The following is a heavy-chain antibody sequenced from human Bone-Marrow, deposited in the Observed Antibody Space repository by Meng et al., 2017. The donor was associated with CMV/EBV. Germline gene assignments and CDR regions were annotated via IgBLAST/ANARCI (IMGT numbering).Heavy chain of an antibody. CDR1: GFTFSSYW. V-gene: IGHV3-74*01. J-gene: IGHJ6*02. D-gene: IGHD3-3*01. Sequence: GVLKISCAASGFTFSSYWMHWVRQAPGKGLVWVSRINSDGSSTSYADSVKVRFTISRDNAKNTLYLQMNSLRAEDTAVYYCASENSITIFGVVTNYGMDVWGQGTTVTVSS. CDR2: INSDGSST. CDR3: ASENSITIFGVVTNYGMDV.